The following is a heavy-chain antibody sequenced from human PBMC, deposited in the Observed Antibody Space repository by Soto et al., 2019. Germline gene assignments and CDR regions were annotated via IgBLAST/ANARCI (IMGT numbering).Heavy chain of an antibody. V-gene: IGHV3-30-3*01. Sequence: QVQLVESGGGVVQPGRSLRLSCAASGFTFSSYAMHWVRQAPGKGLEWVAVISSDGNNKYYAGSVKGRFTISRDNSKKSLERQMNSRIAEDTAGYYWARMGWAVAGSSSWDYWGQGTLVTVSS. CDR3: ARMGWAVAGSSSWDY. CDR1: GFTFSSYA. D-gene: IGHD6-19*01. J-gene: IGHJ4*02. CDR2: ISSDGNNK.